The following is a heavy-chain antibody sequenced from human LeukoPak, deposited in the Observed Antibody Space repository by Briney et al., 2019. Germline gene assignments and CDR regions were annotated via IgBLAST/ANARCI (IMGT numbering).Heavy chain of an antibody. CDR3: ASDSAGPRMYEY. D-gene: IGHD1-14*01. CDR2: INTDGGRT. V-gene: IGHV3-74*01. Sequence: GGSLRLSCAGSGLTFSSYYMHWVRQAPGKGLVWVPHINTDGGRTNYADSVKGRFTISRDNAKNTVYLQMNSLRAEDTAVYYCASDSAGPRMYEYWGQGTLVTVSS. J-gene: IGHJ4*02. CDR1: GLTFSSYY.